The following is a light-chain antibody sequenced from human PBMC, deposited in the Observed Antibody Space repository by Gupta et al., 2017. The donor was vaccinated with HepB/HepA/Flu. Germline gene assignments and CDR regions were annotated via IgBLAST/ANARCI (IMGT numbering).Light chain of an antibody. CDR2: EIS. V-gene: IGKV2-24*01. J-gene: IGKJ5*01. CDR1: QSLVHSDGNTY. CDR3: MQATQVPIT. Sequence: DTVMTSPPLSAPVSLGQPAYISCRSSQSLVHSDGNTYLSWLQQSPGLPPRLLVDEISTRFSGGPDRFGGSGTGTDFTLKISRVEAEDVGVYYCMQATQVPITFGHGTRLEIK.